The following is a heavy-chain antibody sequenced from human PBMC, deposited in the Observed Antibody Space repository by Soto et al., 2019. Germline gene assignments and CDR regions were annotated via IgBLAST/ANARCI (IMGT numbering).Heavy chain of an antibody. D-gene: IGHD3-9*01. CDR2: MNPNSGNT. CDR1: VYTFTSYD. CDR3: AREVLTGYNNWFDP. J-gene: IGHJ5*02. V-gene: IGHV1-8*01. Sequence: QVQLVQSGAEVKKPGASVKVSCKASVYTFTSYDINWVRQATGQGLEWMGWMNPNSGNTGYAQKFQGRVTMTRNTSISNAYIELSSLRSEDTSVYYCAREVLTGYNNWFDPWGQGTLVTVSS.